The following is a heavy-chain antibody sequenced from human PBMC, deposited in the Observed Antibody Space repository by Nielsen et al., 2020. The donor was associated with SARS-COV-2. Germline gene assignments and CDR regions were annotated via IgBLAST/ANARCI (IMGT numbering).Heavy chain of an antibody. D-gene: IGHD4-17*01. CDR2: IIPILGIA. Sequence: SVKVSCKASGGTFSSYAISWVRQAPGQGLEWMGRIIPILGIANYAQKFQGRVTITADKSTSTAYMELSSLRSEDTAVYYCARDGGYGDSYFDYWGQGTLVTVSS. CDR3: ARDGGYGDSYFDY. CDR1: GGTFSSYA. V-gene: IGHV1-69*04. J-gene: IGHJ4*02.